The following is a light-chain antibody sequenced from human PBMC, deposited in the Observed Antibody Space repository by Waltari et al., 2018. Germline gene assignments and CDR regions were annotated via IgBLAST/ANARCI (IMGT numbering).Light chain of an antibody. CDR3: QHNVRLPVT. Sequence: IVLTQSPGTFSLSAGASATLSFRASQTGGSSLDWYQQKPGHAPRLLTYDTSTRATGIPDRFSGSGSGTDFSLTIARLEPEDFAVYYCQHNVRLPVTFGQGTKVEI. CDR2: DTS. CDR1: QTGGSS. J-gene: IGKJ1*01. V-gene: IGKV3-20*01.